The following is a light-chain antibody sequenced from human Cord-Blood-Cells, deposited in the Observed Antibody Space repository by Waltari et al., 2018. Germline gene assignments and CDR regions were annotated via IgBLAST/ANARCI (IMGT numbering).Light chain of an antibody. J-gene: IGKJ2*01. V-gene: IGKV2-40*01. Sequence: DIVMTQTPLSLPVTPGEPASISSRSSQSLLDSDDGNTYLDWYLQKPGQSPQLLIYTLSYRASGDPERFSGSGSGTDFTLKISRVEAEDVGVYYCMQRIEFPYTFGQGTKLEIK. CDR3: MQRIEFPYT. CDR1: QSLLDSDDGNTY. CDR2: TLS.